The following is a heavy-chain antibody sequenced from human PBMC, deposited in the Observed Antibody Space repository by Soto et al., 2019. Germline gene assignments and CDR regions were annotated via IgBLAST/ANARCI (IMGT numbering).Heavy chain of an antibody. V-gene: IGHV4-30-4*01. CDR1: GGSISSDNYY. Sequence: QVQLQESGPGLVKPSQTLSLTCNVSGGSISSDNYYWSWIRQPPGKGLEWIGYIYHSGSSYYNPSLKSRVTISIDTSKNQLSLKLNSVTAADTAVYYCARTSPRGSGTWFDPWGQGTLVTVSS. D-gene: IGHD3-10*01. CDR3: ARTSPRGSGTWFDP. J-gene: IGHJ5*02. CDR2: IYHSGSS.